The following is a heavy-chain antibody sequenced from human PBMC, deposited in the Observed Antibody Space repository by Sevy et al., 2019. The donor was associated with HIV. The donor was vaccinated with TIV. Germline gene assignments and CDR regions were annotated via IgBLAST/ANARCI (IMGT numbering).Heavy chain of an antibody. J-gene: IGHJ4*02. CDR2: INAGNGNK. Sequence: ASVKVSCKASGYTFTSYAMHWVRQAPGQRLEWMGWINAGNGNKKYSQKFQGRVTITRDKSASTAYMELSSLRSEDTAVYYCARDGIAVAGRLFDYWGQGTLVTVSS. CDR3: ARDGIAVAGRLFDY. CDR1: GYTFTSYA. D-gene: IGHD6-19*01. V-gene: IGHV1-3*01.